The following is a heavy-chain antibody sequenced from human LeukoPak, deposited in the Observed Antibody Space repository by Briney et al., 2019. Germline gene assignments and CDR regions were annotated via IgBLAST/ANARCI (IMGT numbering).Heavy chain of an antibody. CDR2: ISSSGVST. J-gene: IGHJ4*02. Sequence: GGSLRLSCAASGFTFSSYAMSWVRQAPGKGLEWVSAISSSGVSTYYADSVKGRFTISRDNSKNTLYLQMNSLRAEDTAVYYCAKDSCSSTSCYGWGGYWGQGTLVTVSS. CDR3: AKDSCSSTSCYGWGGY. V-gene: IGHV3-23*01. CDR1: GFTFSSYA. D-gene: IGHD2-2*01.